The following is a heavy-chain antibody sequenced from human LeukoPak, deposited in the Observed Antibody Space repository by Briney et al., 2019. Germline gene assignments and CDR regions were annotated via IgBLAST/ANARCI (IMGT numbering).Heavy chain of an antibody. V-gene: IGHV3-23*01. CDR3: HCRAGNQGS. Sequence: PGGSLRLSCAASGFTFSSYAMSWVRQAPGKGLGWVSAISGSGGTTYYADSVKGRFTISRDNSKNTLYLQMNSLRAEDTAVYYCHCRAGNQGSWGQGTLVTVSS. CDR2: ISGSGGTT. D-gene: IGHD1-14*01. J-gene: IGHJ5*02. CDR1: GFTFSSYA.